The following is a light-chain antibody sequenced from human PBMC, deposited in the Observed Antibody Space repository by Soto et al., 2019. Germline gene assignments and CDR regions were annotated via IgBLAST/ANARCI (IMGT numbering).Light chain of an antibody. CDR1: QGIKNY. CDR2: DAS. V-gene: IGKV1-33*01. J-gene: IGKJ5*01. Sequence: YRGTITFQASQGIKNYLNWFQQKPGKAPKLLIYDASNLQTGVPSRFSGSGSGTDFTLIISRLQPEDSATYYCQQHDNFPTFGQGTRLEIK. CDR3: QQHDNFPT.